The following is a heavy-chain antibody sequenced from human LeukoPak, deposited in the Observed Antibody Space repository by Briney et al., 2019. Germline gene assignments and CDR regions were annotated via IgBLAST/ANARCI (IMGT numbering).Heavy chain of an antibody. CDR3: VRGPNSSSWYGSEYFQH. J-gene: IGHJ1*01. CDR1: GFTFSSSW. Sequence: GGSLRLSCAASGFTFSSSWMHWVRQAPGKGLVGVSRIKSDGTVTTNGDSVKGRFTISRDNAKNTLYLQMNSLRVDDTAVYYCVRGPNSSSWYGSEYFQHWGQGTLVTVSS. CDR2: IKSDGTVT. D-gene: IGHD6-13*01. V-gene: IGHV3-74*01.